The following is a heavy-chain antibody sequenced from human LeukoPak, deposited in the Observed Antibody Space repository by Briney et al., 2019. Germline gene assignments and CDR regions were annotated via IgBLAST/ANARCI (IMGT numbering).Heavy chain of an antibody. J-gene: IGHJ4*02. Sequence: SETLSLTCTVSGGSIRSSYYYWGWIRQPPGKGLEWIGSIYDSGSTYYNPSLESRVTISVDTSKNQFSLKLSSATAADTAVYYCARWVPLAPFYCDSSGYGSSFDYWGQGTLVTVSS. CDR3: ARWVPLAPFYCDSSGYGSSFDY. CDR2: IYDSGST. D-gene: IGHD3-22*01. V-gene: IGHV4-39*01. CDR1: GGSIRSSYYY.